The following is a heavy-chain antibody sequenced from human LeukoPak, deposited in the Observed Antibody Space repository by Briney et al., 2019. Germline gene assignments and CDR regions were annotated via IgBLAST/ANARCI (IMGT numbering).Heavy chain of an antibody. CDR3: AILPGYSSGWYEVNY. J-gene: IGHJ4*02. V-gene: IGHV3-23*01. D-gene: IGHD6-13*01. Sequence: GGSLRLSCAASGFTFSSYAMSWVRQAPGKGLEWVSGIGGSGGSTYYADSVKGRFTISRDNSRNTLYLQMNSPRAEDTAVYYCAILPGYSSGWYEVNYWGQGTLVTVTS. CDR1: GFTFSSYA. CDR2: IGGSGGST.